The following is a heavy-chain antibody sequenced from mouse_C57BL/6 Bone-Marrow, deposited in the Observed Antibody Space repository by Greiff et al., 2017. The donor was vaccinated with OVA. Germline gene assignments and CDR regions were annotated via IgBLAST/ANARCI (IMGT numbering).Heavy chain of an antibody. CDR2: ILPGSGST. D-gene: IGHD2-4*01. CDR3: ATHYDYDGPFAY. J-gene: IGHJ3*01. CDR1: GYTFTGYW. V-gene: IGHV1-9*01. Sequence: QVQLQQSGAELMKPGASVKLSCKATGYTFTGYWIEWVKQRPGHGLEWIGEILPGSGSTNYNEKFKGKATFTADTSSNTAYMHLSSLTTEDSAIYYCATHYDYDGPFAYWGQGTLVTVSA.